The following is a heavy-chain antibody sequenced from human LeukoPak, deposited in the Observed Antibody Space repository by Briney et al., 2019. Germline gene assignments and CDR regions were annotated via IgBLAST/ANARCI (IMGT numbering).Heavy chain of an antibody. CDR3: AKDRGRYYDSSGYYWGYYFDS. V-gene: IGHV3-23*01. CDR2: ISGSGGTT. J-gene: IGHJ4*02. D-gene: IGHD3-22*01. Sequence: GGSLRLSCAASGFTFSTYVVNWVRQAPGKGLEWVSTISGSGGTTYYADSVKGRFTISRDNSKNTLYLQMSSLRAEDTAVYCCAKDRGRYYDSSGYYWGYYFDSWGQGILVTVST. CDR1: GFTFSTYV.